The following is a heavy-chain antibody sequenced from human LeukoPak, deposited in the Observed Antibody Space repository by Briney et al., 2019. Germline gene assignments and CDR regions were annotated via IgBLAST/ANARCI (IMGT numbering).Heavy chain of an antibody. V-gene: IGHV3-23*01. CDR3: ARLYSGYGNYYYYMDV. CDR1: GFTFSSYA. D-gene: IGHD5-12*01. Sequence: GGSLRLSCAASGFTFSSYAMSWVRQAPGKGLEWVSAISGSGGSTYYADSVKGRFTISRDNSKNTLYLQMNSLRAEDTAVYYCARLYSGYGNYYYYMDVWGKGTTVTVSS. CDR2: ISGSGGST. J-gene: IGHJ6*03.